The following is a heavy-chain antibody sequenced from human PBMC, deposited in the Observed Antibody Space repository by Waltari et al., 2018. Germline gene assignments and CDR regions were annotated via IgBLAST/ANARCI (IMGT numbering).Heavy chain of an antibody. CDR2: LNGDGETT. Sequence: EVQLVESGGGLVQPGGSLRLSCAASGFTVGTFWMHWVRQAPGEGLGWFQPLNGDGETTDYGNSVKGRFTSSRDVAKNTLRLQVNSRRVDDTAGYYCARGNYYGMDVWGQGTTVTVSS. J-gene: IGHJ6*02. CDR3: ARGNYYGMDV. CDR1: GFTVGTFW. V-gene: IGHV3-74*01.